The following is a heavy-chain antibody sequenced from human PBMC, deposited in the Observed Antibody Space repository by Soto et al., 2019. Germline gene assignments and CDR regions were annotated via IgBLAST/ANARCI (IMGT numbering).Heavy chain of an antibody. Sequence: SETLSLTCAVYGGSFSGYYWSWIRQPPGKGLEWIGEINHSGSTNYNPSLKSRVTISVDTSKNQFSLKLSSVTAADTAVYYCARGLTYDSSGRLAPGFDYWGQGTLVTSPQ. CDR2: INHSGST. D-gene: IGHD3-22*01. J-gene: IGHJ4*02. CDR1: GGSFSGYY. CDR3: ARGLTYDSSGRLAPGFDY. V-gene: IGHV4-34*01.